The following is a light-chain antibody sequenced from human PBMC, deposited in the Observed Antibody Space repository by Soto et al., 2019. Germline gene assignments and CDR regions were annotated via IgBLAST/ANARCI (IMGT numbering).Light chain of an antibody. CDR1: SSDVGSYNY. CDR2: EVS. J-gene: IGLJ3*02. V-gene: IGLV2-14*01. CDR3: SSYTSISTRV. Sequence: QSVLPQHASVSGSPGQSITISCTGTSSDVGSYNYVSWYQQHPGKPPKLMIYEVSNRPSGVSNRFSGSKSGNTASQTISGLQAEDEANYYCSSYTSISTRVFGGGTKLTVL.